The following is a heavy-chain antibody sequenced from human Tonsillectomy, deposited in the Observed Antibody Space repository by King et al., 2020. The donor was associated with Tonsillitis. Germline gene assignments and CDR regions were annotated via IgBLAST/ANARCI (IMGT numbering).Heavy chain of an antibody. J-gene: IGHJ4*02. V-gene: IGHV5-51*01. CDR1: GYSFSSYW. Sequence: VQLVESGAEVKKPGESLKISCKGSGYSFSSYWIGWVRQMPGKGLEWMGTIYPGDSDTRYSPSFQGQVTISADKSIRTAYLQWSSLKASDTAMYYCARHREQWLGPIGYWGQGTLVTVSS. CDR3: ARHREQWLGPIGY. D-gene: IGHD6-19*01. CDR2: IYPGDSDT.